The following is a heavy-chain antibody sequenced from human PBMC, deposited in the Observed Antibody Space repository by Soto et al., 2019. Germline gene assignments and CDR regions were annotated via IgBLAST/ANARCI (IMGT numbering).Heavy chain of an antibody. Sequence: PGESLKISCKGSGYSFTSYWISWVRQMPGKGLEWMGRIDPSDSYTNYSPSFQGHVTISADKSISTAYLQWSSLKASDTVMYYCAREGNLEYSSSSSGYYYYYYGMDVWGRGTTVTVSS. CDR1: GYSFTSYW. V-gene: IGHV5-10-1*01. CDR3: AREGNLEYSSSSSGYYYYYYGMDV. CDR2: IDPSDSYT. D-gene: IGHD6-6*01. J-gene: IGHJ6*02.